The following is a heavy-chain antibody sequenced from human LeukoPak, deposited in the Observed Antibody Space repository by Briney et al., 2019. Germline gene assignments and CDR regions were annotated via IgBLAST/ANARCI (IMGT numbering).Heavy chain of an antibody. Sequence: ASVKVSCKASGYTFTGYYMHWVRQAPGQELEWMGWINPNSGGTNYAQKFQGRITMTRDTSINTVYMELSSLTSDDTAIYYCACPQRGPGGYYTDFWGQGTLVTVSS. CDR2: INPNSGGT. D-gene: IGHD3-10*01. CDR1: GYTFTGYY. V-gene: IGHV1-2*02. CDR3: ACPQRGPGGYYTDF. J-gene: IGHJ4*02.